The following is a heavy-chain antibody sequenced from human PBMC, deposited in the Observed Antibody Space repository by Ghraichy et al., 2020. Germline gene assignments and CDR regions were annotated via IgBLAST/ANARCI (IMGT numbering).Heavy chain of an antibody. CDR1: GFSFTDYW. V-gene: IGHV3-74*01. D-gene: IGHD1-14*01. J-gene: IGHJ4*02. CDR3: VRSYKDGVRHFDY. CDR2: LNIDGTTV. Sequence: GGSLRLSCAASGFSFTDYWMHWVRQTPGRGLEWVSHLNIDGTTVNYGDSVKGRFTISRNNAKNTMYLQMISLTVEDTAVYYCVRSYKDGVRHFDYWGQVTLVTVSS.